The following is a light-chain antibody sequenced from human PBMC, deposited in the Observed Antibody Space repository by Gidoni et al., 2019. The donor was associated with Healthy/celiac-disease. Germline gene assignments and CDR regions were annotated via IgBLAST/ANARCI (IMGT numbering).Light chain of an antibody. CDR2: GAS. V-gene: IGKV3-15*01. CDR3: QQYNNWPPFT. Sequence: EIVMTQAPATLSVSPGERATLSGRASQSVSSNLAWYHQKPGQAPMLLIYGASTRATGISARFSGSGSGTEFTLTISSLQSEDFAVYYCQQYNNWPPFTFGQGTRLEIK. CDR1: QSVSSN. J-gene: IGKJ5*01.